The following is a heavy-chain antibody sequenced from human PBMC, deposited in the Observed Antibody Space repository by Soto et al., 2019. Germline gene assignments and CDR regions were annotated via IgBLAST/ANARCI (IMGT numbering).Heavy chain of an antibody. J-gene: IGHJ6*02. CDR2: ISSTSGFI. Sequence: GGSLRLSCAASGFTFSRYSMNWVRQAPGKGLEWVSSISSTSGFIYYADSVKGRFTISRDNAKNSLYVQMNNLRAEDTAVYYCARGGYTYYYYGMDFWGQRTTVTVSS. D-gene: IGHD6-13*01. V-gene: IGHV3-21*01. CDR3: ARGGYTYYYYGMDF. CDR1: GFTFSRYS.